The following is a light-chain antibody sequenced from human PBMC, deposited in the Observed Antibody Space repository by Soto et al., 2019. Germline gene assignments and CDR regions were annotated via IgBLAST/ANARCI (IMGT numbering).Light chain of an antibody. CDR1: QSIDSY. CDR3: QQTRSGIT. CDR2: AAS. J-gene: IGKJ5*01. Sequence: DIQLTQSPPSLSATVGDRVTITCRASQSIDSYLNWFQQKPGMAPKLLIYAASKLQSGVPQRFRQNRSLTDFTLPIDPLQPDVFASYCWQQTRSGITLGEGTRLEI. V-gene: IGKV1-39*01.